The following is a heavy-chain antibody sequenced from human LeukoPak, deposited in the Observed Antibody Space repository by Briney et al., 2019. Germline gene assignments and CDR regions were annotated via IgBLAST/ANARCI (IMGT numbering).Heavy chain of an antibody. V-gene: IGHV1-18*01. J-gene: IGHJ4*02. D-gene: IGHD2-15*01. CDR1: GYTFSNHG. Sequence: ASVKVSCKASGYTFSNHGISWVRQAPGQGLEWMGWISANSGSANYAQKFQGRVTMTTDTSTSTAYMGLRSLRSDDTAVYYCARRAGSYSHSYDYWGQGTLVTVSS. CDR2: ISANSGSA. CDR3: ARRAGSYSHSYDY.